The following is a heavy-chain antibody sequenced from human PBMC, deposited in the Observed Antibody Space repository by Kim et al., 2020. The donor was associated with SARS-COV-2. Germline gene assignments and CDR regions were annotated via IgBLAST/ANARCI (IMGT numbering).Heavy chain of an antibody. D-gene: IGHD5-18*01. J-gene: IGHJ4*02. CDR1: GFTLSDYA. CDR3: VRYGRSYGAVL. V-gene: IGHV3-64*04. Sequence: GGSLRLSCVGSGFTLSDYAIHWVRRAPGKGLEYVSATTRSGDGSFYADSVEGRFTISRDNSKNTLHLQMNSLRLEDTSMYYCVRYGRSYGAVLWGQGTPVIVSS. CDR2: TTRSGDGS.